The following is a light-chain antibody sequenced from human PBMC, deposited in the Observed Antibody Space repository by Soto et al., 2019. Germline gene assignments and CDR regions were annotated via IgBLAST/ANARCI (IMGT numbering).Light chain of an antibody. V-gene: IGKV3-20*01. J-gene: IGKJ2*01. CDR1: QSVSSSY. CDR3: QKYGSSAPFLYT. Sequence: EIVLTQSPGTLSLSPGERATLSCRASQSVSSSYLAWYQQKPGQAPRLLIYGASSRATGITDRFSGSGSGTDFTLTIRRLEPQDFAVYYCQKYGSSAPFLYTFGQGTKLEIK. CDR2: GAS.